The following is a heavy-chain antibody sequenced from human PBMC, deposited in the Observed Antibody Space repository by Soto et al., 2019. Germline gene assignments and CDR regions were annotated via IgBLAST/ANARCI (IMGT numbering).Heavy chain of an antibody. CDR2: ISGSGGST. D-gene: IGHD6-13*01. V-gene: IGHV3-23*01. CDR1: GFTFSNYA. Sequence: EVQLLESGGGLVQPGGCLRLSCAASGFTFSNYAVTWVRQAPGKGLEWVSTISGSGGSTYYADSVKGRFTISRDNSKNTLYLKMNSLRAEDTVLYYCAKDHGSSWYEIDYGGQGTLVTVSS. CDR3: AKDHGSSWYEIDY. J-gene: IGHJ4*02.